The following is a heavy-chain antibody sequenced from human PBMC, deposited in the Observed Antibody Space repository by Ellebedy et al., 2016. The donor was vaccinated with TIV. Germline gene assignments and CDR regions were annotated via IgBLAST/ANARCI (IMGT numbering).Heavy chain of an antibody. Sequence: GGSLRLSCAVSGFSLSSNYMSWVRQAPGKGLEWVSIIYSAGNTYYAGSVKGRFTISRDTSKNTVFLQMNSLRAEDTAVYYCARVDLGLAFDYWGRGTLVTVSS. CDR1: GFSLSSNY. CDR3: ARVDLGLAFDY. CDR2: IYSAGNT. V-gene: IGHV3-53*01. J-gene: IGHJ4*02. D-gene: IGHD3/OR15-3a*01.